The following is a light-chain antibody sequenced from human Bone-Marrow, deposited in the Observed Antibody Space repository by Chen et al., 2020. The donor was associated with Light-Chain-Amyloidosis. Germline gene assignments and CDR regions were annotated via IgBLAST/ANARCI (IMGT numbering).Light chain of an antibody. J-gene: IGLJ3*02. CDR1: SSNIGAGYD. CDR2: GNN. Sequence: QSVLTHPPSVSGPPGQRVTISCTGSSSNIGAGYDVHWYQQLPGTAPKLHIYGNNKRPSGVPDRFSGSKSGTSASLAITGLQAEDEADYYCQSYDDSLSGWVFGGGTKLTVL. CDR3: QSYDDSLSGWV. V-gene: IGLV1-40*01.